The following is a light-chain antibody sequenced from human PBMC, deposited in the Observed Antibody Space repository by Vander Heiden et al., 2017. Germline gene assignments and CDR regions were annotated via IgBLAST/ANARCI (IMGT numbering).Light chain of an antibody. CDR2: GNT. CDR3: QSYDSSLSGV. CDR1: SSNIRAGYD. Sequence: QSVLPPPPPVSVVPRQRVTISFTGSSSNIRAGYDVHWYQQLPGSAPKLLIYGNTNRPSGVPDRFSGSKSGTSASLAITGLQAEDEADYYCQSYDSSLSGVFGGGTKLTVL. J-gene: IGLJ2*01. V-gene: IGLV1-40*01.